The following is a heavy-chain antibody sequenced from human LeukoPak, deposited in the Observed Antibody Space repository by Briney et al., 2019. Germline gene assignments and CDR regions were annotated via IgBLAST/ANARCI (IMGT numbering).Heavy chain of an antibody. V-gene: IGHV1-69*05. CDR3: AGAEEDGYNWSSWFDP. CDR2: IIPIFGTA. J-gene: IGHJ5*02. Sequence: SVKVSCKASGGTFSSYAISWVRQAPGQGLEWMGGIIPIFGTANYAQKFQGRVTITTDESTSTACMELSSLRSEDTAVYYCAGAEEDGYNWSSWFDPWGQGTLVTVSS. CDR1: GGTFSSYA. D-gene: IGHD5-24*01.